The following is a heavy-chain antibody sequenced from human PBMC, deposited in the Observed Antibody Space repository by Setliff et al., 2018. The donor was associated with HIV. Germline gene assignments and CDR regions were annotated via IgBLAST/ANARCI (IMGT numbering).Heavy chain of an antibody. CDR3: ARVPYRSAWFSGGHDAFDI. Sequence: VASVKVSCKASGYTFSSYVINWVRQATGQGLEWMGWMNPNSGNTGYAQSFQDRVAMTTETATSTAYMEMRSLRSDDTAVYFCARVPYRSAWFSGGHDAFDIWGQGTMVTVSS. CDR2: MNPNSGNT. D-gene: IGHD6-19*01. V-gene: IGHV1-8*02. J-gene: IGHJ3*02. CDR1: GYTFSSYV.